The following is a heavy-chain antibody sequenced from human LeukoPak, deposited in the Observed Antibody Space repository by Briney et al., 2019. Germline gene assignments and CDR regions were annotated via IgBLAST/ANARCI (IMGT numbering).Heavy chain of an antibody. CDR1: GFTFSSFS. CDR2: ISSGSSYI. CDR3: ARPPFEYSSSSGWFDP. J-gene: IGHJ5*02. D-gene: IGHD6-6*01. V-gene: IGHV3-21*01. Sequence: GGSLRLSCAASGFTFSSFSMNWVRQAPGKGLEWVSSISSGSSYIYYADPVKGRFTISRDNAKNSLYLQMNSLRAEDTAVYYCARPPFEYSSSSGWFDPWGQGTLVTVSS.